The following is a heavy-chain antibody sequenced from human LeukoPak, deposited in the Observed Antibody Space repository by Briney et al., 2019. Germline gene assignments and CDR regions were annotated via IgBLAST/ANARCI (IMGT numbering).Heavy chain of an antibody. J-gene: IGHJ6*02. V-gene: IGHV5-51*01. D-gene: IGHD2-15*01. CDR3: TRRPAGSSAYYYYAMDV. CDR2: IYPGDSET. Sequence: GESLKISCKGSGYSFADYWIGWVRQVPGKGLEWMGIIYPGDSETKYSPSFQGQVTVSADKSINTAYLQWSSLKASDTAIYYCTRRPAGSSAYYYYAMDVWGQGTTVTVSS. CDR1: GYSFADYW.